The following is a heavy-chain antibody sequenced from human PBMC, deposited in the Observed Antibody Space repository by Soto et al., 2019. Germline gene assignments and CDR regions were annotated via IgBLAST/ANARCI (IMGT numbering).Heavy chain of an antibody. Sequence: EEQLVESGGALVQPGGSLKLSCAASGFTFSASAMHWVRQASGKGLEWVGRIKSRSNNYATAYAASVKGRFSISRDDSKNTAYLQMNSLKIEDTAVYYCTRLPNWNFRFDPWGQETLVTVSS. CDR1: GFTFSASA. V-gene: IGHV3-73*02. CDR2: IKSRSNNYAT. CDR3: TRLPNWNFRFDP. J-gene: IGHJ5*02. D-gene: IGHD1-7*01.